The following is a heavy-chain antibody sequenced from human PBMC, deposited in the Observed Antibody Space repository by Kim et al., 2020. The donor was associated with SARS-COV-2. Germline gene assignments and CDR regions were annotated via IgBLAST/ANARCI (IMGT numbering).Heavy chain of an antibody. CDR1: GFTFSSYS. V-gene: IGHV3-48*02. D-gene: IGHD6-19*01. CDR3: ARGAQYSSGWLYYFDY. J-gene: IGHJ4*02. CDR2: ISSSSSTI. Sequence: GGSLRLSCAASGFTFSSYSMNWVRQAPGKGLEWVSYISSSSSTIYYADSVKGRFTISRDNAKNSLYLQMNSLRDEDTAVYYCARGAQYSSGWLYYFDYWGQGTLVTVSS.